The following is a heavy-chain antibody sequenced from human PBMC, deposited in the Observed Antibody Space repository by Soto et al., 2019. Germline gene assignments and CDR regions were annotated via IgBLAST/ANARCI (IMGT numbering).Heavy chain of an antibody. CDR2: IYYSGTT. V-gene: IGHV4-39*01. D-gene: IGHD3-10*02. Sequence: RQPPGKGLEWIGSIYYSGTTYYNPSLKSRVTISVDRSKNQFSLKLSSVTAVYIFQAEDGIRVVRSVSAFLLNRSSDL. J-gene: IGHJ2*01. CDR3: GIRVVRSVSAFLLNRSSDL.